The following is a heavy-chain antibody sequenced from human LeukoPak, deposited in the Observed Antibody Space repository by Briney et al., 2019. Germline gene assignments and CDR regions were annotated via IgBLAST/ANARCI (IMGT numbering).Heavy chain of an antibody. J-gene: IGHJ4*02. CDR2: ISYDGSNK. D-gene: IGHD6-13*01. V-gene: IGHV3-30*18. CDR3: AKGSSWAD. Sequence: GRSLRLSCAASGFTLSSYGMHWVRQAPGKGLEWVAVISYDGSNKYYADSVKGRFTISRDNSKNTLYVQMNSLRAEDTAVYYCAKGSSWADWGQGTLVTVSS. CDR1: GFTLSSYG.